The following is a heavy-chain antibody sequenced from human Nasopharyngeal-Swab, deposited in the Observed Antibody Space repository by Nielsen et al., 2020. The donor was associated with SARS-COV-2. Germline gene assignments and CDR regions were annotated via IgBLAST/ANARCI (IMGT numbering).Heavy chain of an antibody. CDR3: ARLSGWYLYYFDF. D-gene: IGHD6-19*01. CDR1: GGSFSGYY. V-gene: IGHV4-34*01. Sequence: SETLSLTCAVYGGSFSGYYWSWIRQPPGKGLEWIGEINHSGNTNYNPSLKSRVTISVDTSKNQFSLKLSSVTAADTAVYYCARLSGWYLYYFDFWGQGTLVTVSS. CDR2: INHSGNT. J-gene: IGHJ4*02.